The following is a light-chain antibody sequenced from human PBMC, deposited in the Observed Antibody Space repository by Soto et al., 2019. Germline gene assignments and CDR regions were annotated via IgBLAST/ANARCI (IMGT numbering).Light chain of an antibody. CDR2: GAS. CDR3: QQYNNWPRT. Sequence: EIVLTQSPATLSLSPGERATLSCRASQSISSKLAWYQQRPGQAPRLLIYGASTRATGIPSRFSGSGSGTEFTLTISSLQSGDFAVYYCQQYNNWPRTFGQGTKVDIK. V-gene: IGKV3-15*01. J-gene: IGKJ1*01. CDR1: QSISSK.